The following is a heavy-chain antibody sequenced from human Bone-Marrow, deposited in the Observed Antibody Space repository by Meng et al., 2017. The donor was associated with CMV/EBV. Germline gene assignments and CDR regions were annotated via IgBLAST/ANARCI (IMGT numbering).Heavy chain of an antibody. V-gene: IGHV3-30*04. CDR1: GFTFSSYA. CDR3: ARGIIYLGELSAPFDY. D-gene: IGHD3-10*01. J-gene: IGHJ4*02. CDR2: ISYDGSNK. Sequence: GFTFSSYAMHWVRPAPGKGLEWVAVISYDGSNKYYADSVKGRFTISRDNSKNTLYLQMNSLRAEDTAVYYCARGIIYLGELSAPFDYWGQGTLVTVSS.